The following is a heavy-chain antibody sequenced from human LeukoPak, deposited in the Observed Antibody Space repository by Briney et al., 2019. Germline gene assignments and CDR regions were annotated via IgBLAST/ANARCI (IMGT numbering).Heavy chain of an antibody. V-gene: IGHV4-30-2*01. Sequence: SQTLSLTCTVSGGSISSGGYYWSWIRQPPGKGLEWIGYIYHSGSTYYNPSLKSRVTISVDRSKNQFSLKLSSVTAADTAVYYCAGGDETTVVTQGPFGYWGQGTLVTVSS. CDR3: AGGDETTVVTQGPFGY. CDR1: GGSISSGGYY. J-gene: IGHJ4*02. D-gene: IGHD4-23*01. CDR2: IYHSGST.